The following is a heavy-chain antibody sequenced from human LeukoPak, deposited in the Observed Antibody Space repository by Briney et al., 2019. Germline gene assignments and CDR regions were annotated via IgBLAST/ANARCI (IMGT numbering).Heavy chain of an antibody. CDR2: IYYSGST. D-gene: IGHD3-16*01. CDR1: GGSISSYY. Sequence: SESLTLTCTVSGGSISSYYWSWIRQPPGKGLEWIGYIYYSGSTNYNPSLKSRVTISVDTSKNQFSLKLSSVTAADTAVYYCPGNPVYDYVWGSPFDYWGKGTLVTVSS. CDR3: PGNPVYDYVWGSPFDY. J-gene: IGHJ4*02. V-gene: IGHV4-59*01.